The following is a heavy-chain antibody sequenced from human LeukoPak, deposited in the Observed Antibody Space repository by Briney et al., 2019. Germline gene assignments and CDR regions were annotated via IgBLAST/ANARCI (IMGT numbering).Heavy chain of an antibody. V-gene: IGHV3-13*01. J-gene: IGHJ4*02. D-gene: IGHD1-26*01. Sequence: GGSLRLSCAASGFAFSSYDMHWVRHVSGKGLEWVSAIGHAGVTYYADSVKGRFTISREDAKNYFFLQMNSLRAGDTAVYFCAALGDSIYWGQGTLVTVSS. CDR2: IGHAGVT. CDR1: GFAFSSYD. CDR3: AALGDSIY.